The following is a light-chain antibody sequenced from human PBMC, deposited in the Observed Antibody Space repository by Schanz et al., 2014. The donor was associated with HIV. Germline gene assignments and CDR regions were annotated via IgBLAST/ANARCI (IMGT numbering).Light chain of an antibody. Sequence: DIQLTQSPSSLSASVGDRVTITCQASQDISNYLNWYQQKPGKAPKLLIYDASNLETGVPSRFSGSGSGTEFSLTITGLLPDDFATYFCQQYSDFSITFGQGTRLDFK. V-gene: IGKV1-33*01. CDR2: DAS. J-gene: IGKJ5*01. CDR1: QDISNY. CDR3: QQYSDFSIT.